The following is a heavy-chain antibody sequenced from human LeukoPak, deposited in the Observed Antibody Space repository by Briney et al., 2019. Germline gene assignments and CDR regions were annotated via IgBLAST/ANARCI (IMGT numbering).Heavy chain of an antibody. CDR1: GFTFSSYA. Sequence: PGGSLRLSCAASGFTFSSYAMSWVRQAPGKGLEWVSAISGSGGSTYYADSVKGRFTISRDNSKNTLYLQMNSLRAEDTAVYYCAKTMVRGVISYYYYGMDVWGQGTTVTVSS. J-gene: IGHJ6*02. D-gene: IGHD3-10*01. V-gene: IGHV3-23*01. CDR2: ISGSGGST. CDR3: AKTMVRGVISYYYYGMDV.